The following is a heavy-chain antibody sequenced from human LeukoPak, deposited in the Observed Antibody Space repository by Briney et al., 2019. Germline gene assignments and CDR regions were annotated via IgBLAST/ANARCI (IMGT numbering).Heavy chain of an antibody. CDR1: GYTFASYY. Sequence: ASVKVSCKASGYTFASYYVHWVRQAPGQGLEWMGIINPSGGSTTYAQKFQGRVTMTRDTSTSTVYVELSSLRSGDTAVYYCARDSTPTYYSGTYYFEYWGQGTLVTVSS. CDR3: ARDSTPTYYSGTYYFEY. V-gene: IGHV1-46*01. D-gene: IGHD1-26*01. J-gene: IGHJ4*02. CDR2: INPSGGST.